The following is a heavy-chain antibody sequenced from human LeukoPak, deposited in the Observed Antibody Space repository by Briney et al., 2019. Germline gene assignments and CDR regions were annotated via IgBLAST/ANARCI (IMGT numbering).Heavy chain of an antibody. CDR1: GFTFSSYA. V-gene: IGHV3-23*01. D-gene: IGHD6-19*01. CDR3: AKDLEQSYSGWSASYDG. CDR2: ISSGAGTT. J-gene: IGHJ4*02. Sequence: PGGSLRLSCAASGFTFSSYAMSWVRQFPGRRLEWVSAISSGAGTTGYADSVKGLFTISRVNSKSTIYLQMNSLRAEDTAIYYCAKDLEQSYSGWSASYDGWGQGTLVTVSS.